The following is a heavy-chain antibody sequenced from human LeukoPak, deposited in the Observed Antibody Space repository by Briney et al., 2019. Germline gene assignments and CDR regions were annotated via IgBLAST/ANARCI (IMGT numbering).Heavy chain of an antibody. CDR3: ARGPTIATARYYYYAMDV. CDR2: INPNSGGT. J-gene: IGHJ6*02. V-gene: IGHV1-2*02. Sequence: ASVKASCKASGYTFTGYFMHWVRQAPGQGLEWMGWINPNSGGTNYAQKFQGRITMTRDTSISSGYMEMSRLKSDDTAVYYCARGPTIATARYYYYAMDVWGQGTTVTVSS. D-gene: IGHD6-13*01. CDR1: GYTFTGYF.